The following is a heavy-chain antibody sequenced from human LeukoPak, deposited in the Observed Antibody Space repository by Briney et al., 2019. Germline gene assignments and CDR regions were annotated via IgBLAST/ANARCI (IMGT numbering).Heavy chain of an antibody. V-gene: IGHV3-23*01. CDR3: AKDRIAARDWFDP. D-gene: IGHD6-6*01. CDR2: ISGSGGST. Sequence: GGSLRLSCAASGFTFSSYAMSWVRPAPGKGLEWVSAISGSGGSTYYADAVKGRFTISRDNSKNTLYLQMNSLRAEDTAVYYCAKDRIAARDWFDPWGQGTLVTVSS. CDR1: GFTFSSYA. J-gene: IGHJ5*02.